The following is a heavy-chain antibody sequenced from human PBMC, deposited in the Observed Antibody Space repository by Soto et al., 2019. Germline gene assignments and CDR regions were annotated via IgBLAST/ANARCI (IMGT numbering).Heavy chain of an antibody. CDR1: GDSVSTRDW. V-gene: IGHV4-4*02. CDR3: ARDRQFKDKSWAFDF. CDR2: IYHGGNI. Sequence: SETLSLTCAVSGDSVSTRDWWTWVRQAPGKGLEWVGEIYHGGNIHYNPSLRSRLSISLDKSKNQFFLNLTSVTSADTAVYFCARDRQFKDKSWAFDFWSQGTRVT. D-gene: IGHD3-16*02. J-gene: IGHJ3*01.